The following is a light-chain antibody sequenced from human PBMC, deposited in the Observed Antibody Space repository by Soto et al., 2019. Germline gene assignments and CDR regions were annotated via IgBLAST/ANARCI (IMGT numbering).Light chain of an antibody. CDR3: AAWDDSLNGVV. CDR2: TNH. CDR1: ISNIGGNT. J-gene: IGLJ2*01. V-gene: IGLV1-44*01. Sequence: QSVLTQPPSASGTPGQRVTISCSGSISNIGGNTVNWYQQLPGTAPKLLMYTNHQRPSGVPDRFSGSKSGTSASLAISGLQAEDEADYYWAAWDDSLNGVVFGGGTKLTVL.